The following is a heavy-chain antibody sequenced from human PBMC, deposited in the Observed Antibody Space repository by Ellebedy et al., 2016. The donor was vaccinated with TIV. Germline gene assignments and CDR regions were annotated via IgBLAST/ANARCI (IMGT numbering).Heavy chain of an antibody. CDR2: ISSNGGST. CDR1: GFTFSSYA. J-gene: IGHJ6*02. Sequence: GESLKISCSASGFTFSSYAMHWVRQAPGKGLEYVSAISSNGGSTYYADSVKGRFTISRDNSKNTLYLQMSSLRAEDTAVYYCVKDLPGYDFWSGYYNYYGMDVWGQGTTVTVSS. CDR3: VKDLPGYDFWSGYYNYYGMDV. D-gene: IGHD3-3*01. V-gene: IGHV3-64D*06.